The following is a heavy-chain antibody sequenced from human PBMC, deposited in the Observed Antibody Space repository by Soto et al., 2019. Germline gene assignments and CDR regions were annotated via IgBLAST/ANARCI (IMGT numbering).Heavy chain of an antibody. CDR3: ARPHGTGRLKSYYYYYMDV. J-gene: IGHJ6*03. CDR1: GGSFSGYY. CDR2: INHSGST. Sequence: PSETLSLTYAVYGGSFSGYYWSWIRQPPGKGLEWIGEINHSGSTNYNPSLKSRVTISVDTSKNQFSLKLSSVTAADTAVYYCARPHGTGRLKSYYYYYMDVWGKGTTVTVSS. V-gene: IGHV4-34*01.